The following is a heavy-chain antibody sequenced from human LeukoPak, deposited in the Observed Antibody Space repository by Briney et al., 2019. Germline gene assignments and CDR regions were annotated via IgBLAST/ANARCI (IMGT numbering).Heavy chain of an antibody. CDR1: GFTFSSYA. D-gene: IGHD6-19*01. CDR2: ISGSGGST. J-gene: IGHJ4*02. V-gene: IGHV3-23*01. Sequence: GGSLRLSCAASGFTFSSYAMSWVRQAPGKGLEWVSAISGSGGSTYYADSVKGRFTISRDNSKNTLYLQMNSLRAEDMAVYYCAKESYSSGWYAYFDYWGQGTLVTVSS. CDR3: AKESYSSGWYAYFDY.